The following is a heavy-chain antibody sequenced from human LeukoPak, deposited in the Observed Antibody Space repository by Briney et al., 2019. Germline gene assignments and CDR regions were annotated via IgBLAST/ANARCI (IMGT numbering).Heavy chain of an antibody. D-gene: IGHD2-2*02. CDR1: GYSFTSYW. CDR2: IYLGDSDT. Sequence: GESLRISCKGSGYSFTSYWIGWVRQIPGKGVGWVGIIYLGDSDTRYSPSVQGQVTISAAKSISTAYLQWSSLKASDTAMYYCARLGYCSSTSCYTGGLDYWGQGTLVTVSS. J-gene: IGHJ4*02. CDR3: ARLGYCSSTSCYTGGLDY. V-gene: IGHV5-51*01.